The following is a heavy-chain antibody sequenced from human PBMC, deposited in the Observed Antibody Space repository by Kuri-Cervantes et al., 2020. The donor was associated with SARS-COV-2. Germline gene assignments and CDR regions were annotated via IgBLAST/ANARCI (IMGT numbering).Heavy chain of an antibody. CDR3: TILGSYGLRY. J-gene: IGHJ4*02. CDR2: IKSKTDGGTT. CDR1: GFTLSNAW. Sequence: GESLKISCAASGFTLSNAWMSWVRQAPGKGLEWVGRIKSKTDGGTTDYAAPVKGRFTISRDDSKNTLYLQMNSLKTEDTAVYYCTILGSYGLRYWGQGTLVTVSS. D-gene: IGHD2-15*01. V-gene: IGHV3-15*01.